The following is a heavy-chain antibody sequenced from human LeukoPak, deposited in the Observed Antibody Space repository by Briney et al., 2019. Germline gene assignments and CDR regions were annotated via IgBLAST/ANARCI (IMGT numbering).Heavy chain of an antibody. V-gene: IGHV3-23*01. CDR2: ISESGGST. J-gene: IGHJ4*02. CDR1: GFTFSSYG. D-gene: IGHD6-13*01. CDR3: ALQRTLWQQLLDY. Sequence: GGSLRLSCAASGFTFSSYGMSWVRQAPGKGLEWVSGISESGGSTYYADSVKGRFTISRDNSMDTLYLHMNSLRAEDTAVYYCALQRTLWQQLLDYWGQGTLVTVSS.